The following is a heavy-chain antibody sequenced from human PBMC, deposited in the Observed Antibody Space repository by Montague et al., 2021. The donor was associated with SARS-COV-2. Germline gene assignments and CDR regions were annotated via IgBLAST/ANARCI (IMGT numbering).Heavy chain of an antibody. J-gene: IGHJ2*01. CDR2: IYHSGST. CDR3: AREFRTYGYGGQYWYFDL. V-gene: IGHV4-4*02. D-gene: IGHD3-10*01. CDR1: GGSISSGHW. Sequence: SETLSLTCAVSGGSISSGHWWSWVRQPPGEGLEWIGEIYHSGSTNYNPSLKSRVTISIDKSKNQFSLKLSSVTAADTAVYYCAREFRTYGYGGQYWYFDLWGRGTLVTVSS.